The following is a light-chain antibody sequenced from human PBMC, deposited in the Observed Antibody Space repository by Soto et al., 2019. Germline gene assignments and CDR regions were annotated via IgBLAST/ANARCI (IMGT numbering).Light chain of an antibody. J-gene: IGLJ1*01. CDR3: TSYTSASTYV. Sequence: QSVLTQPASVSGSPGQSITISCTGTGSDIGSYNYVSWYQHHPGKVPKFIIYDVTNRPSGVSDRFSGSKSGNTASLTISGLQAEDEADYYCTSYTSASTYVFGTGTKVTVL. CDR2: DVT. CDR1: GSDIGSYNY. V-gene: IGLV2-14*03.